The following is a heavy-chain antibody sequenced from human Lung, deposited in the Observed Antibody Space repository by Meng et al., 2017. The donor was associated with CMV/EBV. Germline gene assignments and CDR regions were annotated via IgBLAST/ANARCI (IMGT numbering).Heavy chain of an antibody. CDR2: VNHSGRT. V-gene: IGHV4-34*01. CDR3: ARYPNRPPLISMVRGISPWFDS. J-gene: IGHJ5*01. Sequence: QVQLQQWGAGLLKPSETLSLPCDVSGGSFSGSYWSWIRQPPGKGLEHIGEVNHSGRTNYNPSFMSRVTISIDTSKNQFSLKMYFVNAADTAVYYCARYPNRPPLISMVRGISPWFDSWGPGTLVTVSS. CDR1: GGSFSGSY. D-gene: IGHD3-10*01.